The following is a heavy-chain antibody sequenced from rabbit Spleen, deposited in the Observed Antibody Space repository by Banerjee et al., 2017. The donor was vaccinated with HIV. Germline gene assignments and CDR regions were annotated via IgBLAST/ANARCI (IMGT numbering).Heavy chain of an antibody. CDR2: IYTSSGTT. V-gene: IGHV1S45*01. CDR3: ARDLYSGYSGFDL. J-gene: IGHJ4*01. D-gene: IGHD1-1*01. Sequence: QEQLVESGEGLVQPEGSLTLTCTASGFSFSGTYYMCWVRQAPGKGLEWIACIYTSSGTTYYASWAKGRFTISKTSSTTVTLKMTSLTAADTATYFCARDLYSGYSGFDLWGPGTLVTVS. CDR1: GFSFSGTYY.